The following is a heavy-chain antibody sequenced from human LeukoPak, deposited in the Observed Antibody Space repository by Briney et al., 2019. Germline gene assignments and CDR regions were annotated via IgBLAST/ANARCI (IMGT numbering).Heavy chain of an antibody. J-gene: IGHJ4*02. CDR2: MNPNSGNT. Sequence: GASVKVSCKASGYTFTSYDINWVRQATGQGLEWMGWMNPNSGNTGYAQKFQGRVTMTRNTSISTAYMELSSLRSEDTAVYYCARDMSSSGWYHGDYWGQGTLVTVSS. D-gene: IGHD6-13*01. CDR1: GYTFTSYD. V-gene: IGHV1-8*01. CDR3: ARDMSSSGWYHGDY.